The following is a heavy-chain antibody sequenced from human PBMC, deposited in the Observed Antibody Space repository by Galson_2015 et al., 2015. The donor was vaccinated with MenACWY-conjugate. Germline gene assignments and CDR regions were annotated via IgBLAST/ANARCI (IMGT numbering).Heavy chain of an antibody. Sequence: VRQAPGKGLEWVALISYDGSNKFYADSVRGRFTISRDNSRNTLYLQMDSLRLEDTALYYCAKGGFYYYGMDVWGQGTTVTVSS. J-gene: IGHJ6*02. CDR2: ISYDGSNK. CDR3: AKGGFYYYGMDV. V-gene: IGHV3-30*18.